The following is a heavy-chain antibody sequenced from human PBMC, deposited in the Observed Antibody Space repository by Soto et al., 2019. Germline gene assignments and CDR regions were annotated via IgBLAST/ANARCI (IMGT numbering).Heavy chain of an antibody. CDR1: DGSISTYDW. Sequence: ASETLSLTCVVSDGSISTYDWWTWVRQPPGKGLEWIGKMFHSGGADYSPSLKSRVTISADSSKNHFSLRLTAMTAADTAVYYCATGNVDSMLEYWGQGTQVTVSS. D-gene: IGHD3-3*01. J-gene: IGHJ4*02. CDR3: ATGNVDSMLEY. CDR2: MFHSGGA. V-gene: IGHV4-4*02.